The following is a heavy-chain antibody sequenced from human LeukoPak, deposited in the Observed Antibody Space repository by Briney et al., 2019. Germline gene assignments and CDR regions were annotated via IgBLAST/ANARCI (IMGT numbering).Heavy chain of an antibody. Sequence: ASVKVSCKASGGTFSSYAISWVRQAPGQGLEWMGGIIPIFGTANYAQKFQGRVTITTDESTSTAYMGLSSLRSEDTAVYYCARDGAFTSRFSVGIRDYYYYMDVWGKGNTVTVSS. V-gene: IGHV1-69*05. J-gene: IGHJ6*03. CDR3: ARDGAFTSRFSVGIRDYYYYMDV. CDR2: IIPIFGTA. CDR1: GGTFSSYA. D-gene: IGHD3-3*02.